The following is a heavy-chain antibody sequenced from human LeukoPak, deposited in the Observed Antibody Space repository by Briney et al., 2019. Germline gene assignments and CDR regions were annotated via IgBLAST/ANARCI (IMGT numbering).Heavy chain of an antibody. CDR3: ARGVEPLAANTLAY. J-gene: IGHJ4*02. CDR2: LYSDGNT. V-gene: IGHV3-53*01. CDR1: GFTVITND. Sequence: GGSLILSCAASGFTVITNDMTWVRQAPGKGLEWVSVLYSDGNTKYADSVQGRFTTSRDNSKNTLYLEMNSLSPDDTAVYYCARGVEPLAANTLAYWGQGTLVTVSS. D-gene: IGHD1-14*01.